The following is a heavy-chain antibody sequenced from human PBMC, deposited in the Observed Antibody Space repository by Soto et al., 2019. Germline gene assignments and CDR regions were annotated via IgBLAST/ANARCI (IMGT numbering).Heavy chain of an antibody. D-gene: IGHD6-6*01. CDR3: ARYSSSSSFDY. CDR2: IYHSGST. Sequence: SETLSLTCAVSGGSISSGGYSWSWIRQPPGKGLEWIGYIYHSGSTYYNPSLKSRVTISVDRSKNQFSLKLSSVTAADTAMYYCARYSSSSSFDYWGQGTLVTVSS. J-gene: IGHJ4*02. V-gene: IGHV4-30-2*01. CDR1: GGSISSGGYS.